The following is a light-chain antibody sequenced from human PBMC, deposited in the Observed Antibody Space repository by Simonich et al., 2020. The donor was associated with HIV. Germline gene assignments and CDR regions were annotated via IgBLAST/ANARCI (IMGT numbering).Light chain of an antibody. CDR1: QSVSSSY. J-gene: IGKJ2*01. CDR3: QQYGSSPYT. CDR2: DAS. Sequence: EMVLTQSPGTLSLSPGERDTLSCRASQSVSSSYLAWYQQKPGLAPRLLIYDASSRATGIPDRFSGSWSGTDFTLTITRLEPEDFAVYYCQQYGSSPYTFGQGTKLEIK. V-gene: IGKV3D-20*01.